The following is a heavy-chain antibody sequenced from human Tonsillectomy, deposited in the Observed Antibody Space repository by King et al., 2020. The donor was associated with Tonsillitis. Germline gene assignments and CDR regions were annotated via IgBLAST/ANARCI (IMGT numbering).Heavy chain of an antibody. Sequence: VQLVESGGVLVQRGGSLRLSCAASGFTFSDYAMSWVRQVPGKGLEWVSAISGNGRYTYYVDSVKGRFTISRDNSKNTLYLQMNSLRAEDTALFYCARSRLYSYDSSGYYYNDYWGQGTLVTVSS. CDR2: ISGNGRYT. J-gene: IGHJ4*02. CDR3: ARSRLYSYDSSGYYYNDY. V-gene: IGHV3-23*04. CDR1: GFTFSDYA. D-gene: IGHD3-22*01.